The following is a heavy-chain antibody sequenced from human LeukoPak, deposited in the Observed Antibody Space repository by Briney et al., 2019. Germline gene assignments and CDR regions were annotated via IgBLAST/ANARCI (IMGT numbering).Heavy chain of an antibody. CDR2: MNPNSGNT. CDR1: GYTFTSND. D-gene: IGHD3-22*01. Sequence: ASVKVSCKASGYTFTSNDINWVRQATGQGLECIGWMNPNSGNTAYAQKFQGRVTMTRNTAISTAYMELSSLRSEDTAVYYCARPKSKYDSSGYYPLDYWGQGTLVTVSS. J-gene: IGHJ4*02. V-gene: IGHV1-8*01. CDR3: ARPKSKYDSSGYYPLDY.